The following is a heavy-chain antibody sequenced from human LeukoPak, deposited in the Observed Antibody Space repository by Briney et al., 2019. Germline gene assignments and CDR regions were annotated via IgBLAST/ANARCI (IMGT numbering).Heavy chain of an antibody. CDR3: ARRIVVVIRIYNWFDP. V-gene: IGHV4-34*01. Sequence: SETLSLTCAVYGGSFSGYYWSWIPQPPGKGREGIGEINQSGSTNYNPSRKSRVTISVDTSKNQFSLKLSSVTAADTAVYYCARRIVVVIRIYNWFDPWGQRTLVTVSS. D-gene: IGHD3-22*01. J-gene: IGHJ5*02. CDR1: GGSFSGYY. CDR2: INQSGST.